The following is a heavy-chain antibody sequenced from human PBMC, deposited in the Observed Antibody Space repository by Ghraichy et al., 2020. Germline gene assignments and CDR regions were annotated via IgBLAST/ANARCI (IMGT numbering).Heavy chain of an antibody. V-gene: IGHV4-39*01. CDR3: ARQAIVGATGDAFDI. CDR1: GGSISSSSYY. Sequence: SETLSLTCSVSGGSISSSSYYWGWIRQPPGKGLEWIGSIYYSGSTYYNPSLKSRVTISVDTSKNQFSLKLSSVTAADTAVYYCARQAIVGATGDAFDIWGQGTMVTVSS. CDR2: IYYSGST. J-gene: IGHJ3*02. D-gene: IGHD1-26*01.